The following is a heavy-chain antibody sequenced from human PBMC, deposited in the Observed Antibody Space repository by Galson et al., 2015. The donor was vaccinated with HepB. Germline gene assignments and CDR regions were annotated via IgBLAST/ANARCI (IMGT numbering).Heavy chain of an antibody. CDR2: INPANHNT. J-gene: IGHJ6*02. CDR3: ARDRRQFQLLYPGYYYGMDV. CDR1: GYSFTTYA. Sequence: VKVSCKASGYSFTTYAMHWVRQAPGQRLEWMGWINPANHNTTYSQKFQGRVTITRDTSARTTYMELRSLRSEDKALYYCARDRRQFQLLYPGYYYGMDVWGQGTTVTVSS. D-gene: IGHD2-2*02. V-gene: IGHV1-3*01.